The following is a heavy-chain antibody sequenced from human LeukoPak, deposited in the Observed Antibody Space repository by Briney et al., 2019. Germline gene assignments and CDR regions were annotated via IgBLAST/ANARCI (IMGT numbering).Heavy chain of an antibody. CDR3: ARNIVVVPALDY. CDR1: GFTFSSYS. Sequence: GGSLRLSCAASGFTFSSYSMNWVRQAPGKGLEWVSSISSRSSYIYYADSVKGRFTISRDNAKNSLYLQMNSLRAEDTAVYYCARNIVVVPALDYWGQGTLVTVSS. D-gene: IGHD2-2*01. V-gene: IGHV3-21*01. J-gene: IGHJ4*02. CDR2: ISSRSSYI.